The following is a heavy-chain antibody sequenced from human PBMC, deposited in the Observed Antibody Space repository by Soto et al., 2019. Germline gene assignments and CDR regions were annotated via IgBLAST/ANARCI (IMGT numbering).Heavy chain of an antibody. V-gene: IGHV4-34*01. CDR2: INHSGST. J-gene: IGHJ6*02. CDR1: GGSFSGYY. Sequence: SETLSLTCAVYGGSFSGYYWSWIRQPPGKGLEWIGEINHSGSTNYDPSLKSRVTISVDTSKNQFSLKLSSVTAADTAVYYCARAGAGKYQLLWTSYYYYGMDVWGQGTKVTVSS. CDR3: ARAGAGKYQLLWTSYYYYGMDV. D-gene: IGHD2-2*01.